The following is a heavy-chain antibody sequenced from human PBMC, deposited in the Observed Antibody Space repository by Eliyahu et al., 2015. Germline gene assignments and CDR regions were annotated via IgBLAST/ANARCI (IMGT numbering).Heavy chain of an antibody. J-gene: IGHJ5*02. D-gene: IGHD6-6*01. CDR3: ARHAPMAARLYWFDP. CDR2: IYYSGST. Sequence: QVQLQESGPGLVKPSETLSLTCTVXXGSISSYYWXWIRQPPGKGLEWXGYIYYSGSTNYNPSLKSRVTISVDTSKNQFSLKLSSVTAADTAVYYCARHAPMAARLYWFDPWGQGTLVTVSS. V-gene: IGHV4-59*08. CDR1: XGSISSYY.